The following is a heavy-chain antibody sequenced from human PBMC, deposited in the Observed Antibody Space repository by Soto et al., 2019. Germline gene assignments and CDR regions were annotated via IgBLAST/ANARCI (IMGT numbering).Heavy chain of an antibody. D-gene: IGHD3-22*01. CDR2: IIPIFGTA. CDR1: GGTFSSYA. J-gene: IGHJ6*02. V-gene: IGHV1-69*01. Sequence: QVQLVQSGAELKKPGSSVKVSCKASGGTFSSYAISWVRQAPGQGLEWMGGIIPIFGTANYAQKFQGRVTITADEATSTAFRGLGSLRSEDTAVYYCARRGYYDSSGYYQPDGMDVWGQGTTVTVSS. CDR3: ARRGYYDSSGYYQPDGMDV.